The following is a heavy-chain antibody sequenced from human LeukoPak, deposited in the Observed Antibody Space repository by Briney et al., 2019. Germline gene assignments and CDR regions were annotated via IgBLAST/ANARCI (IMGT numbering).Heavy chain of an antibody. Sequence: SQTLSLTCTVSGGSISSGSYYWSWIRQPAGTGLEWIGRIYTSGSTNYNPSLKSRVTISVDTSKNQFSLKLSSVTAADTAVYYCARDEAGLTGYPDYWGQGTLVTVSS. CDR3: ARDEAGLTGYPDY. V-gene: IGHV4-61*02. D-gene: IGHD3-9*01. CDR2: IYTSGST. CDR1: GGSISSGSYY. J-gene: IGHJ4*02.